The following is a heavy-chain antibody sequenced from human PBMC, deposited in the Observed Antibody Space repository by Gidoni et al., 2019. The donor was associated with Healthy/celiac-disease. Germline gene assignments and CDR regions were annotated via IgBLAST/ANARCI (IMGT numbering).Heavy chain of an antibody. V-gene: IGHV3-21*01. D-gene: IGHD6-19*01. Sequence: VQPVEFWGGLIQPVGYLSISCAASAFTFSSNSTNWVRQAPGKGLEWVSAISSSSSYIYYADSVKGRFTISRDNAKNSLYMQMNSLRAEDTAVYYCRSGWYGDDAFDIWGQGTMVTVSS. CDR3: RSGWYGDDAFDI. CDR1: AFTFSSNS. J-gene: IGHJ3*02. CDR2: ISSSSSYI.